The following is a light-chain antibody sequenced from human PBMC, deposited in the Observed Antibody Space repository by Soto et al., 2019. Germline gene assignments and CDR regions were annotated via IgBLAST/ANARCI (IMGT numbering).Light chain of an antibody. CDR3: QQYNSFSYT. CDR2: AAS. J-gene: IGKJ2*01. Sequence: DIQMTQSPSSLSAPVGDRVTITCRASQSISSYLNWYQQKPGKAPKLLIYAASSLQSGVPSRFSGSGSGTESTLTISSLQPDDFATYFCQQYNSFSYTFGQGTKVDIK. CDR1: QSISSY. V-gene: IGKV1-39*01.